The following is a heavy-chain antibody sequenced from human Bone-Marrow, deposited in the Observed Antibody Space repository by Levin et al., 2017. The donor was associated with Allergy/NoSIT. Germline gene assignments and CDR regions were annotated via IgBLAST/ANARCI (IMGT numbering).Heavy chain of an antibody. Sequence: GESLKISCTASGFTFGDYAMSWVRQAPGKGLEWVGFIRSKAYGGTTEYAASVKGRFTISRDDSKSIAYLQMNSLKTEDTAVYYCTRVGGYYDFWSGYSGFHGYWGQGTLVTVSS. CDR1: GFTFGDYA. CDR2: IRSKAYGGTT. D-gene: IGHD3-3*01. V-gene: IGHV3-49*04. J-gene: IGHJ4*02. CDR3: TRVGGYYDFWSGYSGFHGY.